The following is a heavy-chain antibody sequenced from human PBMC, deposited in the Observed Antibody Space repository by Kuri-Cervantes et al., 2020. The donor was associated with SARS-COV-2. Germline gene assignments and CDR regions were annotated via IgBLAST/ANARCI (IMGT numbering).Heavy chain of an antibody. V-gene: IGHV1-24*01. Sequence: GGSLRLSCKVSGYTLTELSMHWVRQAPGKGLEWMGGFDPEDGETIYAQKFQGRVTITADKSTSTAYMELSSLRSEDTAVYYCARMSLLQNDAFDIWGQGTMVTVSS. D-gene: IGHD1-26*01. CDR1: GYTLTELS. CDR2: FDPEDGET. J-gene: IGHJ3*02. CDR3: ARMSLLQNDAFDI.